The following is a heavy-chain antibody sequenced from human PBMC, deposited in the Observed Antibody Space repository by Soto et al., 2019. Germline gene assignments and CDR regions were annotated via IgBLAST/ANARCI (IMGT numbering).Heavy chain of an antibody. J-gene: IGHJ4*02. D-gene: IGHD6-13*01. CDR3: ARGRRAAAGNYFEF. V-gene: IGHV4-4*02. CDR1: GGSISSSNW. CDR2: IYHSGST. Sequence: SETLSLTCAVSGGSISSSNWWSWVRQPPGKGLEWIGEIYHSGSTNYTPSLKSRVTISVDKSKNQFTLKLSSVTAAHTTVYYWARGRRAAAGNYFEFWGQGTLVTVTT.